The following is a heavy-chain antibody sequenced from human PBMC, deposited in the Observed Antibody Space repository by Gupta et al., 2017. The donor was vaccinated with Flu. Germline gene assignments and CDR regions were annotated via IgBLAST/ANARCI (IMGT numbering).Heavy chain of an antibody. Sequence: HVQLQQWGAGLLKPSETLSLTCAVYGGSFSDYYWSWIRQSPGKGLEWIGEINHSGSTNYNPSLKSRVTISVDTPKNQFSLKLSSVTAADRAVYYCAREGFYYDSSGYYYYFDYWGQGTLVTVSS. J-gene: IGHJ4*02. D-gene: IGHD3-22*01. V-gene: IGHV4-34*02. CDR2: INHSGST. CDR3: AREGFYYDSSGYYYYFDY. CDR1: GGSFSDYY.